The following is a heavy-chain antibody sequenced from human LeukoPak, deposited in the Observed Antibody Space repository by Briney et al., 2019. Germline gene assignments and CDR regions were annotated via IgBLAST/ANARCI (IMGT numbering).Heavy chain of an antibody. CDR2: IYYSGST. J-gene: IGHJ4*02. CDR3: AREGRRQSFDY. Sequence: SETLSLTCTVSGGSISSYYWSWIRQPPGKGLEWIGYIYYSGSTNYNPSPKSRVTISVDTSKNQFSLKLSSVTAADTAVYYCAREGRRQSFDYWGQGTLVTVSS. CDR1: GGSISSYY. V-gene: IGHV4-59*01. D-gene: IGHD1-1*01.